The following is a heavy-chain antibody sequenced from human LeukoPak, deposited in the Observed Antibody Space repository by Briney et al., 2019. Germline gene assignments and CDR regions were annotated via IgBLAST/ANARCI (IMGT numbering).Heavy chain of an antibody. D-gene: IGHD6-13*01. V-gene: IGHV3-7*01. CDR1: GFTFSSYW. Sequence: GGSLRLSCAASGFTFSSYWMSWVRQAPGKGLEWVASIKQDGSEKHFVDAAKGRFTISRDNAGNSLYLQMNSLRAEDTAVYYCARKDVAAVFLADHRYGMDVWGQGTSVTVSS. J-gene: IGHJ6*02. CDR2: IKQDGSEK. CDR3: ARKDVAAVFLADHRYGMDV.